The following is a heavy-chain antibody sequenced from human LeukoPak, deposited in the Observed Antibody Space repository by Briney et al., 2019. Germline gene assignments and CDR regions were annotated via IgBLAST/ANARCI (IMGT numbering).Heavy chain of an antibody. CDR3: AKRKSYCGSTSCSYDAFDI. CDR1: GFTFSSYA. Sequence: GGSLRLSCAASGFTFSSYAMNWVRQAPGKGLEWVSTISVSGGSTYYADSVKGRFTISRDNSKNTLYLQMNSLRAEDTAVYYCAKRKSYCGSTSCSYDAFDIWGQGTMVTLSS. J-gene: IGHJ3*02. V-gene: IGHV3-23*01. D-gene: IGHD2-2*01. CDR2: ISVSGGST.